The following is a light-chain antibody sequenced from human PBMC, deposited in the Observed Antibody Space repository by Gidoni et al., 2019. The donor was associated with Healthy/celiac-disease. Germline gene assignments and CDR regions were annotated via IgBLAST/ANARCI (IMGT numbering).Light chain of an antibody. CDR3: QQYGSSRT. CDR2: GAS. Sequence: VLTPSPGTLSLSPGERATLSCRASQSVSSSYLAWYQQKPGQAPRLLIYGASSRATGIPDRFSGSGSGTDFTLTISRLEPEDFAVYYCQQYGSSRTFGQGTKVEIK. CDR1: QSVSSSY. V-gene: IGKV3-20*01. J-gene: IGKJ1*01.